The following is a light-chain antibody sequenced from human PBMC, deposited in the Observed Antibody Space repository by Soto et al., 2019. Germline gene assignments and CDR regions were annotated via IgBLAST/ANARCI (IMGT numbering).Light chain of an antibody. V-gene: IGKV3-15*01. CDR2: GAS. Sequence: EIVMTQSPGTLSLSPGERAALSCRGSQSVSSNLAWYQQKPGQAPRLLIYGASTRATGIPARFSGSGSGTEFTLTISSLQSEDFAVYYCQQYNNWPPLTFGGGTKVDI. CDR1: QSVSSN. CDR3: QQYNNWPPLT. J-gene: IGKJ4*01.